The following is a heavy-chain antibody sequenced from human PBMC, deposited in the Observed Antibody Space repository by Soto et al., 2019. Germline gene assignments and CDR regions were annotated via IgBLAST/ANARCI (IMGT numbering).Heavy chain of an antibody. J-gene: IGHJ6*02. D-gene: IGHD6-13*01. V-gene: IGHV3-53*01. CDR3: ARESLGIAAAGYYYGMDV. Sequence: QTGGSLRLSCAASGFTVSSNYMSWVRQAPGKGLEWVSVIYSGGSTYYADSVKGRFTISRDNSKNTLYLQMNSLRAEDTAVYYCARESLGIAAAGYYYGMDVWGQGTTVTSP. CDR2: IYSGGST. CDR1: GFTVSSNY.